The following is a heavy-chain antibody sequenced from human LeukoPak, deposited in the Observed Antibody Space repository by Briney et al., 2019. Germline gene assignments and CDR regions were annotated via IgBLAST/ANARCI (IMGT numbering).Heavy chain of an antibody. CDR1: GGSISSYY. D-gene: IGHD6-19*01. J-gene: IGHJ4*02. V-gene: IGHV4-4*07. CDR2: IYTSGST. CDR3: ARDSPGYSSGWYYFDY. Sequence: SETLSLTCTVSGGSISSYYWSWIRQPAGKGLEWIGRIYTSGSTNYNPSLKSRVTMSVDTSKNQFSLKPSSVTAADTAVYYCARDSPGYSSGWYYFDYWGQGTLVTVSS.